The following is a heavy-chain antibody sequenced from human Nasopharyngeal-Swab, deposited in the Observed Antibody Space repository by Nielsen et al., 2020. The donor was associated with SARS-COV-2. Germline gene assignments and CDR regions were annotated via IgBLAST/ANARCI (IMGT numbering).Heavy chain of an antibody. J-gene: IGHJ4*02. D-gene: IGHD3-22*01. Sequence: PGKGLEWIGYIYYSGSTNYNPSLKSRVTISVDTSKNQFSLKLSSVTAADTAVYYCARDDDSSGYYPCGDGGQGT. CDR2: IYYSGST. CDR3: ARDDDSSGYYPCGD. V-gene: IGHV4-59*13.